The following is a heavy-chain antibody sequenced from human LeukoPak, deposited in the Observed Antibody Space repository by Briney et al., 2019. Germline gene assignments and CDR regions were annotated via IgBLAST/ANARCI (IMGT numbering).Heavy chain of an antibody. Sequence: GRSLRLSCAASGFTFSSYGMHWVRQAPGKGLEWAAVISYDGSNKYYADSVKGRFTISRDNSKNTLYLQTNSLRAEDTAVYYCAKVSYCSSTSCYGMDVWGKGTTVTVSS. V-gene: IGHV3-30*18. CDR3: AKVSYCSSTSCYGMDV. CDR1: GFTFSSYG. J-gene: IGHJ6*04. D-gene: IGHD2-2*01. CDR2: ISYDGSNK.